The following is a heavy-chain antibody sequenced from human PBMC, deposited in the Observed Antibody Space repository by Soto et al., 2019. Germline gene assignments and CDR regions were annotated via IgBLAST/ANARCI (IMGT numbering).Heavy chain of an antibody. CDR1: GYTFTSYD. V-gene: IGHV1-8*01. CDR3: ARAVFWSGYSSGGYYYYMDV. Sequence: GASVKVSCKASGYTFTSYDINWVRQATGQGLEWMGWMNPNSGNTGYAQKFQGRVTMTRNTSISTAYMELSSLRSEDTAVYYCARAVFWSGYSSGGYYYYMDVWGKGTTVTVSS. D-gene: IGHD3-3*01. CDR2: MNPNSGNT. J-gene: IGHJ6*03.